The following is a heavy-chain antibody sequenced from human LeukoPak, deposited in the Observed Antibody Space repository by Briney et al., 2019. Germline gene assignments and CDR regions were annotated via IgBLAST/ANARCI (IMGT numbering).Heavy chain of an antibody. CDR2: ISASGGGT. D-gene: IGHD1-26*01. V-gene: IGHV3-23*01. CDR1: GFTFSNYP. CDR3: AKNLLGSEAYSWYFDL. Sequence: GGSLRLSCAASGFTFSNYPMRWVRQAPGKGLEWVSNISASGGGTVYADPVKGRVTISRDNSKNTLYLQMNRLIAQHPAVLSCAKNLLGSEAYSWYFDLWGRGTLVTVSS. J-gene: IGHJ2*01.